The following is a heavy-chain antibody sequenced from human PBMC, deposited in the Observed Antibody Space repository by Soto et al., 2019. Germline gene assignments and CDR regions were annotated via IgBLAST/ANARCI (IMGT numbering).Heavy chain of an antibody. CDR3: ARSIVVVTAHFDP. Sequence: QVQLVQSGAEVKKPGASVKVSCKASGYTFTSYAMHWVRQAPGQRLEWMGWINAGNGNTKYSQKFQGRVTITRDTSASTAYMELSSLRSEDTAVYYCARSIVVVTAHFDPWGQGTLVTVSS. CDR1: GYTFTSYA. D-gene: IGHD2-21*02. CDR2: INAGNGNT. V-gene: IGHV1-3*01. J-gene: IGHJ5*02.